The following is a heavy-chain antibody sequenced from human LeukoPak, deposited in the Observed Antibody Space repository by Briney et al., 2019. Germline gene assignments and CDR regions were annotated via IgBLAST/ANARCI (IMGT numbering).Heavy chain of an antibody. J-gene: IGHJ4*02. Sequence: ASVKVSCKASDYTFTSYGISWVRQAPGQGLEWMGWISAYNGNTNYAQKLQGRVTMTTDTSTSTAYMELRSLRSDDTAVYYCARDRHRTYSSGWQTHFDYWGQGTLVTASS. CDR1: DYTFTSYG. CDR2: ISAYNGNT. CDR3: ARDRHRTYSSGWQTHFDY. V-gene: IGHV1-18*04. D-gene: IGHD6-19*01.